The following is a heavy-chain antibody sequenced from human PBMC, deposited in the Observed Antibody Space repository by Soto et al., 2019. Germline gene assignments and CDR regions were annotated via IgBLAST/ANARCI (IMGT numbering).Heavy chain of an antibody. CDR2: VSYEGTNK. Sequence: QVQLVESGGGVVQAGGSLRLSCEASGFTFSSYAMHWVRQAPGKGLEWVAVVSYEGTNKYYADSVKGRFTISRDNSRYTLYLQMESLRAEDTAVYYCAKDESYDYVWGAYRRFDSWGQGTLVTVSS. CDR3: AKDESYDYVWGAYRRFDS. CDR1: GFTFSSYA. J-gene: IGHJ4*02. V-gene: IGHV3-30*18. D-gene: IGHD3-16*02.